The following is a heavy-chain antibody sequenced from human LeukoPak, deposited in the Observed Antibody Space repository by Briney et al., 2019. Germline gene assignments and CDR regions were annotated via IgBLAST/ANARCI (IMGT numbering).Heavy chain of an antibody. CDR3: ARPVVPAVHDAFDI. Sequence: GGSLRLSCAASGFSFSNYGVHWVRQAPGKGLEWVTFMQYDGSVEFYADSVMGRFTISKDNSKNTVYLQMNSLRAEDTAVYYCARPVVPAVHDAFDIWGQGTMVTVSS. J-gene: IGHJ3*02. D-gene: IGHD2-2*01. CDR1: GFSFSNYG. V-gene: IGHV3-30*02. CDR2: MQYDGSVE.